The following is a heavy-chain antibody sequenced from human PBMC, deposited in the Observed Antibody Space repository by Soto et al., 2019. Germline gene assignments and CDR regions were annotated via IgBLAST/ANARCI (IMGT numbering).Heavy chain of an antibody. Sequence: ASVKVSCKASGYTFTSYYMHWVRQAPGQGLEWMGIINPSGGSTSYAQKFQGRVTMTRDTSTSTVYMELSSLRSEDTAVYYCARGALGNYYYYGMDVWGQGTTVTVSS. V-gene: IGHV1-46*01. CDR1: GYTFTSYY. CDR2: INPSGGST. J-gene: IGHJ6*02. CDR3: ARGALGNYYYYGMDV. D-gene: IGHD6-6*01.